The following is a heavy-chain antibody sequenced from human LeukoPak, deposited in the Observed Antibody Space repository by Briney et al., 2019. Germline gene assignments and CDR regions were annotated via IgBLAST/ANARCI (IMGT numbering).Heavy chain of an antibody. CDR1: NGSISNYY. CDR2: IYASGRT. CDR3: ARDVPIITLVRGVIITFWYFDL. V-gene: IGHV4-4*07. D-gene: IGHD3-10*01. J-gene: IGHJ2*01. Sequence: PSETLSLTCTVSNGSISNYYWSWIRQSAGKGLEWIGRIYASGRTNYNPSFKSRVTMSVDTSKHQFSLKLSSVTAADTAVYYCARDVPIITLVRGVIITFWYFDLWGRGTLVTVSS.